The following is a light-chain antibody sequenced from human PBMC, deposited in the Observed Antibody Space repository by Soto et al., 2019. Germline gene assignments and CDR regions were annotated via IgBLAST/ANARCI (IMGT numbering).Light chain of an antibody. CDR1: SGHRSYT. Sequence: QPVLTQSPSASASLGASVKLTCTLSSGHRSYTIAWHQQQPEKGPRYLMTLDSDGSHSKGDGIPDRFSGSSSGAERYLSISSLQSEDEADYYCQTWGTGIEGFGGGTKLTVL. J-gene: IGLJ3*02. CDR3: QTWGTGIEG. CDR2: LDSDGSH. V-gene: IGLV4-69*01.